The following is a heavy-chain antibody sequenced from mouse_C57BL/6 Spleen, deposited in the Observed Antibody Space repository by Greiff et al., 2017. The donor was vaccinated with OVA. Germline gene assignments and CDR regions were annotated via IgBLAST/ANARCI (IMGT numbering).Heavy chain of an antibody. V-gene: IGHV14-4*01. Sequence: EVKLMESGAELVRPGASVKLSCTASGFNIKDDYMHWVKQRPEQGLEWIGWIDPENGDTEYASKFQGKATITADTSSNTAYLQLSSLTSEDTAVYYCTTGWLLPSWYFDVWGTGTTVTVSS. CDR2: IDPENGDT. CDR3: TTGWLLPSWYFDV. CDR1: GFNIKDDY. D-gene: IGHD2-3*01. J-gene: IGHJ1*03.